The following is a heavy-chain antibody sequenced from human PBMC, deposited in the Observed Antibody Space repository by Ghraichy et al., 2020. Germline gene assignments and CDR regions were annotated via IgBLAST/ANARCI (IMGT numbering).Heavy chain of an antibody. D-gene: IGHD1-1*01. CDR1: GFPFSDYS. CDR2: IGISGDTR. V-gene: IGHV3-11*01. Sequence: GGSLRLSCAASGFPFSDYSMSWIRQAPGQGLEWLMVIGISGDTRYKSDSLKGRFTISRDNAKNSLYLQMTNLRVEDTAVYYCVRDHSWNVFALWGQGTLVT. CDR3: VRDHSWNVFAL. J-gene: IGHJ4*02.